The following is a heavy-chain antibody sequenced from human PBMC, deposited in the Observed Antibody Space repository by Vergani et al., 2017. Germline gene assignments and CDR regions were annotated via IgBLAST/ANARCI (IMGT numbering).Heavy chain of an antibody. V-gene: IGHV5-51*01. D-gene: IGHD3-22*01. CDR3: ARLYGRDSSGSKYFDY. J-gene: IGHJ4*02. CDR2: IHPADSDT. Sequence: EVQLVQSGAEVKKPGESLKISCQISGYSFTNYWIGWVRQMPGKGLEWMGIIHPADSDTRYSPSFQGQVTISVDKSISPAYLQRSSLRASDSAMYYCARLYGRDSSGSKYFDYGGQGTLVTVSS. CDR1: GYSFTNYW.